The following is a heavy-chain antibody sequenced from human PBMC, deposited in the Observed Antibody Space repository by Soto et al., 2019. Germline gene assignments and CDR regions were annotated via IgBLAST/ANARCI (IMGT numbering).Heavy chain of an antibody. CDR2: IYYSGST. Sequence: TDTLTLTCTISGDSLSSNNYSWRWIRQPPGKGLEWIGYIYYSGSTYYNSSLKSRVTMSVDTSKNQFSLKLSSVTAADTAVYYCARQLIYWGQGIPVTVSS. D-gene: IGHD6-13*01. J-gene: IGHJ4*02. CDR3: ARQLIY. V-gene: IGHV4-61*05. CDR1: GDSLSSNNYS.